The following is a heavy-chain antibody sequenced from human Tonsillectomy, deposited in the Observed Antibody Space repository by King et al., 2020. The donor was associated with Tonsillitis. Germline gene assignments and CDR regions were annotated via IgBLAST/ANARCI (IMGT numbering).Heavy chain of an antibody. J-gene: IGHJ4*02. Sequence: QLVQSGGGLVQPGGSLRLSCAASGFNFSSYWMSWVRQAPGKGLEWVANIKQDGSKKYYVESVKGRFTISRDNAKNSLYLQMNSLRAEDTAVYSCVRLLSGGYYDGYWGQGTLVTVSS. D-gene: IGHD3-22*01. V-gene: IGHV3-7*01. CDR1: GFNFSSYW. CDR2: IKQDGSKK. CDR3: VRLLSGGYYDGY.